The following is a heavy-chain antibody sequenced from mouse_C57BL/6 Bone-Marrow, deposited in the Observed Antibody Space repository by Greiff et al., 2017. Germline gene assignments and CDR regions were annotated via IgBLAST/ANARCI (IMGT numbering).Heavy chain of an antibody. CDR3: ARGPYYYGPVDY. D-gene: IGHD1-1*01. Sequence: QVQLQQSGPELVKPGASVKISCKASGYTFNDYYINWVKQRPGQGLEWIGWIFPGSGSTNSNEKFKGKATLTVDKSSSTAYMLLSSLTSEDSAVYYCARGPYYYGPVDYWGQGTTHTVSS. CDR1: GYTFNDYY. CDR2: IFPGSGST. J-gene: IGHJ2*01. V-gene: IGHV1-75*01.